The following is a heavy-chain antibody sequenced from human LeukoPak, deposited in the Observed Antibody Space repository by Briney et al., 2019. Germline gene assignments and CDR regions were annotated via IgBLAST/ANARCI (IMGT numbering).Heavy chain of an antibody. CDR2: ISAYNGNT. CDR3: ARIAYCGGDCYTTYFDY. D-gene: IGHD2-21*01. J-gene: IGHJ4*02. Sequence: GASVKVSCKASGYIFTSYGISWVRQAPGQGFEWMGWISAYNGNTNFAQKLQGRVTMTTDSSTGTAYMELRSLRSDDTAVYYCARIAYCGGDCYTTYFDYWGQGTLVTVSS. CDR1: GYIFTSYG. V-gene: IGHV1-18*01.